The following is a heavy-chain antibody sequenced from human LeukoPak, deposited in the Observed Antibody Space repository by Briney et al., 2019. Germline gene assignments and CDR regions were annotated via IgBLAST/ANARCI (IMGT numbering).Heavy chain of an antibody. CDR1: GGSISSYY. CDR3: ARDVVAALGSFDY. J-gene: IGHJ4*02. CDR2: IYYSGST. D-gene: IGHD2-2*01. Sequence: PSETLSLTCTVSGGSISSYYWSWIRQPPGKGLEWIGYIYYSGSTNDNPSLKSRVTMSVDTSKNQFSLKLSSVTAADTAVYYCARDVVAALGSFDYWGQGTLVTVSS. V-gene: IGHV4-59*12.